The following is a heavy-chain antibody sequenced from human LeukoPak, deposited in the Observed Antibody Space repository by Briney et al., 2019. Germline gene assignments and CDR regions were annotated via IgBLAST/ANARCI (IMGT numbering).Heavy chain of an antibody. D-gene: IGHD2/OR15-2a*01. CDR3: TKVRSNNAAYFDY. CDR1: GFTLSTYA. CDR2: ISYDGSDT. J-gene: IGHJ4*02. Sequence: GGSLRLSCAASGFTLSTYAMHWVRQAPGEGLEWVAVISYDGSDTYYADSVKGRFTISRDNSQNTLYLQMNSLRAEDTAVYYCTKVRSNNAAYFDYWGQGALVTVSS. V-gene: IGHV3-30*04.